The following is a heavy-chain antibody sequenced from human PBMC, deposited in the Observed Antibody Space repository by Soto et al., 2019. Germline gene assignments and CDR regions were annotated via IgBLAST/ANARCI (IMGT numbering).Heavy chain of an antibody. CDR2: INHTGGT. CDR1: GGSVNGYY. J-gene: IGHJ5*02. V-gene: IGHV4-34*01. Sequence: SETLSLTCAVYGGSVNGYYGSWIRQTPGKGLEWIGEINHTGGTYYNPSLKSRVTMSVDTSKNQFSLRLSSVTAADTAIYYCATRITVFGLLIPPFDPWGQGTQVTVSS. CDR3: ATRITVFGLLIPPFDP. D-gene: IGHD3-3*01.